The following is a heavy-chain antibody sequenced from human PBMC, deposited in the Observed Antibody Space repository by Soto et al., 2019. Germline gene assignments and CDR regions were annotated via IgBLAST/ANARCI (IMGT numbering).Heavy chain of an antibody. V-gene: IGHV3-74*01. Sequence: EVQLVESVGGLVQPGGSLSLPCAAAGFTFSNYWMYWVRQAPGKELVWVPRINSDGRVSSYADSVKGRLTISRDNVKNTLYLQMDSLRAEDTAVYYCARGDCVGGTCYSLAGSFYYYMDVWGKGTTVTVFS. CDR1: GFTFSNYW. CDR2: INSDGRVS. J-gene: IGHJ6*03. D-gene: IGHD2-15*01. CDR3: ARGDCVGGTCYSLAGSFYYYMDV.